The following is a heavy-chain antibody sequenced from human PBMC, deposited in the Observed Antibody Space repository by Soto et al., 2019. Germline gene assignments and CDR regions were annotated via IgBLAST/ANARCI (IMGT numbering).Heavy chain of an antibody. D-gene: IGHD3-22*01. V-gene: IGHV3-33*01. CDR3: ARDYDSSGFYSYYFDH. J-gene: IGHJ4*02. CDR2: MWSDGNNT. Sequence: GGSLRLSCAASGFTFSAQGMHWVRQAPGRGLEWVAIMWSDGNNTYYADSVKGRFTVSRDNSKKMLYLQMNSLRAEDTAVYYCARDYDSSGFYSYYFDHWGQGTLVTVSS. CDR1: GFTFSAQG.